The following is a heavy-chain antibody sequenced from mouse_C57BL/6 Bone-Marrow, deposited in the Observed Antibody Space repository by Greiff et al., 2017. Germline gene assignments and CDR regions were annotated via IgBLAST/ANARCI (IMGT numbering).Heavy chain of an antibody. CDR1: GFTFSDYG. V-gene: IGHV5-17*01. CDR3: ARQGGWLGWFAY. J-gene: IGHJ3*01. Sequence: EVQRVESGGGLVKPGGSLKLSCAASGFTFSDYGMHWVRQAPEKGLEWVAYISSGSSTIYYADTVKGRFTISRANAKNTLFLQMTSLRSEDTAMYYCARQGGWLGWFAYWGQGALVTVSA. D-gene: IGHD2-3*01. CDR2: ISSGSSTI.